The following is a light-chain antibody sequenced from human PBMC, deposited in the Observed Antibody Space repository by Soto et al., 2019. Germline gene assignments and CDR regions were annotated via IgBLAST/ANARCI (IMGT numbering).Light chain of an antibody. CDR1: QSVSSD. CDR3: QQYNNWPPTWT. CDR2: DAS. V-gene: IGKV3-11*01. Sequence: EIVLTQSPATLSLSPGERATFSCRASQSVSSDLVWYQQKPGQAPRLLIYDASNRATGIPARFSGSGSGTDFTLTISSLEPEDFAVYYCQQYNNWPPTWTFGQGTKVDIK. J-gene: IGKJ1*01.